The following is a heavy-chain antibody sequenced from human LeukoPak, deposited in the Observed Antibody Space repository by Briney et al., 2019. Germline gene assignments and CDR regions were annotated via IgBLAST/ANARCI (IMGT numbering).Heavy chain of an antibody. J-gene: IGHJ4*02. V-gene: IGHV3-30*18. CDR3: ANFPGATLW. CDR2: ISYDGSNK. CDR1: GFTFSSYG. Sequence: PGGSLRLSCAASGFTFSSYGMHWVRQAPGKGLEWVAVISYDGSNKYYADSVKGRFTISRDNSKNTLYLQMNSLRAEDTAVYYCANFPGATLWWGQGTLVTVSS. D-gene: IGHD1-26*01.